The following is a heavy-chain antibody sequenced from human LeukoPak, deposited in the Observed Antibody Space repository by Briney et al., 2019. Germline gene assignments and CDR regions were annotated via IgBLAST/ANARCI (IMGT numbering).Heavy chain of an antibody. CDR3: AREYEGFGELLSWFDP. D-gene: IGHD3-10*01. CDR2: IYTSGST. CDR1: GGSISSYY. J-gene: IGHJ5*02. Sequence: PSETLSLTCTVSGGSISSYYWSWIRQPAGKGLEWIGRIYTSGSTNYNPSLKSRVTISVDTSKNQLSLKLSSVTAADTAVYYCAREYEGFGELLSWFDPWGQGTLVTVSS. V-gene: IGHV4-4*07.